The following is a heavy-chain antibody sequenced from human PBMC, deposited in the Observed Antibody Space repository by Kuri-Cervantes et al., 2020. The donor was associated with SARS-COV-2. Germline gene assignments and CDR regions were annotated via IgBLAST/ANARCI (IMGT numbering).Heavy chain of an antibody. J-gene: IGHJ6*02. CDR1: GFTVSSNY. CDR2: IYSGGST. V-gene: IGHV3-53*01. Sequence: GESLKISCAASGFTVSSNYMSWVRQAPGKGLEWVSVIYSGGSTYYADSVKGRFTISRDNSKNTLYLQMNSLRAEDTAVYYCARATGYYYYYGMDVWGQGTTVTVSS. CDR3: ARATGYYYYYGMDV.